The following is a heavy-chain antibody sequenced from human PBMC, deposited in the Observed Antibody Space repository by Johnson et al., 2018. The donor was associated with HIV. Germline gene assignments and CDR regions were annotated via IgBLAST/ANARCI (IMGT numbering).Heavy chain of an antibody. D-gene: IGHD3-9*01. V-gene: IGHV3-66*02. CDR3: ARELPSYDILTGPGAFYI. CDR2: IYSGGST. Sequence: VQLVESGGGVVRPGGSLRLSCAASGFTFSNAWMSWVRQAPGKGLEWVSVIYSGGSTYYADSVKGRFTISRDNSKNTLYLQMNSLRAEDTAVYYCARELPSYDILTGPGAFYIWGQGTMVTVSS. J-gene: IGHJ3*02. CDR1: GFTFSNAW.